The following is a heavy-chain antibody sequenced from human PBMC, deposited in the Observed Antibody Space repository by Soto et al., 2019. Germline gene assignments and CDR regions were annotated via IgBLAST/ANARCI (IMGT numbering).Heavy chain of an antibody. CDR1: GVTVSIYA. V-gene: IGHV3-23*01. Sequence: PGGSMRLSCAASGVTVSIYAMSGVRQTPGKGLEWVSAISGSGGSTYYADSVKGRFTISRDNSKNTLYLQMNSLRAEDTAVYYCATKPEPRTQQDRITGTFWEPNYWGQGTLVTVSS. J-gene: IGHJ4*02. CDR3: ATKPEPRTQQDRITGTFWEPNY. CDR2: ISGSGGST. D-gene: IGHD1-20*01.